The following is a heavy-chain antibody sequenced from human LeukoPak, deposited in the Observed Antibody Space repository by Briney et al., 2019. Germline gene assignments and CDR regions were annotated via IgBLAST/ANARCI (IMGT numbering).Heavy chain of an antibody. Sequence: GGSLRLSCAAFGFTRSSHAMSWVRQAPGKGLEWVSSISGSGGGTDYAASVKGRFTMSRDNARKTLYLHMSRLRAEDTAVYYCARGDYGSGSYYNAGNDAFEFWGQGTMVTVSS. CDR3: ARGDYGSGSYYNAGNDAFEF. CDR1: GFTRSSHA. V-gene: IGHV3-23*01. CDR2: ISGSGGGT. J-gene: IGHJ3*01. D-gene: IGHD3-10*01.